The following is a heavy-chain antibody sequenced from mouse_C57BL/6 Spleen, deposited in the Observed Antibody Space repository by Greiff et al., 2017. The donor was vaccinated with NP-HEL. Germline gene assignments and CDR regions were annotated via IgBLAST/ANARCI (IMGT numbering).Heavy chain of an antibody. CDR3: TRLVVGRGYAMDY. CDR1: GYTFTDYG. V-gene: IGHV1-15*01. CDR2: IDPATGGT. J-gene: IGHJ4*01. D-gene: IGHD1-1*01. Sequence: QVQLQQSGAELVRPGASVTLSCKASGYTFTDYGMHWVKQTPVHGLEWIGTIDPATGGTAYNQKFKGKAILTADKSSSTAYMELRSLTSEDSAVYYCTRLVVGRGYAMDYWGQGTSVTVSS.